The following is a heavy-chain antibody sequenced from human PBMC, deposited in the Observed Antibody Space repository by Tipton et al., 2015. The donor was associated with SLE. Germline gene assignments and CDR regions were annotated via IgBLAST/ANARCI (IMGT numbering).Heavy chain of an antibody. Sequence: LRLSCTVSGDSISSTTYYWGWIRQPPGKGLEWIGSVYYSGSIYHNPSLKSRVTISVDRSKNHFSLRLTSVTAADTAIYYCARHVTVTGVGGYFDFWGQGTLVTVSS. V-gene: IGHV4-39*01. CDR3: ARHVTVTGVGGYFDF. D-gene: IGHD6-19*01. CDR1: GDSISSTTYY. CDR2: VYYSGSI. J-gene: IGHJ4*02.